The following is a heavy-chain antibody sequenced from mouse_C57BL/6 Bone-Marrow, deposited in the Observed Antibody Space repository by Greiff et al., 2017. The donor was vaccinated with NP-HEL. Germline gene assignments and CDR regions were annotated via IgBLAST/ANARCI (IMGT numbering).Heavy chain of an antibody. CDR2: IYPGSGST. D-gene: IGHD2-2*01. V-gene: IGHV1-55*01. J-gene: IGHJ4*01. Sequence: VQLQQSGTVLARPGASVKMSCKTSGYTFTSYWITWVKQRPGQGLEWIGDIYPGSGSTNYNEKFKSKATLTVDTSSSTAYMQLSSLTSEDSAVYYCAREGGLRKDYWGQGTSVTVSS. CDR1: GYTFTSYW. CDR3: AREGGLRKDY.